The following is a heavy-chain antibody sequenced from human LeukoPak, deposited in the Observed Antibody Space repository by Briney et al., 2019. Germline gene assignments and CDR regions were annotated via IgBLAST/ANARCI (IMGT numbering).Heavy chain of an antibody. J-gene: IGHJ4*02. V-gene: IGHV3-23*01. CDR1: GFTFSSYA. D-gene: IGHD5-12*01. CDR2: ISGSGGST. Sequence: GGSLRLSCAASGFTFSSYAMSWVRQAPGKGLEWVSAISGSGGSTYYADSVKGRFTISRDNSKNTLYLQMNSLRAEDTAVYYCAKDQGYSGYDYVGSDYWGQGTLVTVSS. CDR3: AKDQGYSGYDYVGSDY.